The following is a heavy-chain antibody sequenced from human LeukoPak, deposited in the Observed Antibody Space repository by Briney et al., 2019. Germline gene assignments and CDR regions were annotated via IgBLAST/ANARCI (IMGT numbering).Heavy chain of an antibody. CDR3: ARGRRAYTFDY. CDR1: GGSISSYY. Sequence: PSETLSLTCTVSGGSISSYYWSWIRQPPGKGLEWIGYIYYSGSTNYNPSLKSRVTISVDTSKNQFSLKLSSVAAADTAVYYCARGRRAYTFDYWGQGNLVTVSS. J-gene: IGHJ4*02. CDR2: IYYSGST. V-gene: IGHV4-59*01. D-gene: IGHD4-11*01.